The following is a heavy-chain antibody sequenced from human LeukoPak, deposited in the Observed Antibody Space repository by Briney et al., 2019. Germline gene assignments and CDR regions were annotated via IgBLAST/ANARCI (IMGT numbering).Heavy chain of an antibody. V-gene: IGHV3-7*03. Sequence: GGSLRLSCTASGFIFSGSWVAWIRQAPGKGLEWVAIIKKDGSEKYYVDSMKGRFTISRDNAKNSLFLQMNSLRAEDTAIYYCTTDTWYSAGHWGQGTLVTVSS. CDR2: IKKDGSEK. CDR3: TTDTWYSAGH. CDR1: GFIFSGSW. J-gene: IGHJ4*02. D-gene: IGHD2-15*01.